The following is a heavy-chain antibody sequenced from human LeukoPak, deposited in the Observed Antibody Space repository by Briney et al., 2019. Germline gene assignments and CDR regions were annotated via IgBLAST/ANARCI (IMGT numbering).Heavy chain of an antibody. V-gene: IGHV3-30-3*01. J-gene: IGHJ4*02. CDR3: ATVVRVAGTFGY. CDR1: GFTFSSYA. CDR2: ISYDGSNK. Sequence: GGSLRLSCAASGFTFSSYAMHWVRQAPGKGLEWVAVISYDGSNKYYADSVKGRFTISRDNSKNTLYLQMNSLRAEDTAVYYCATVVRVAGTFGYWGQGTLVTVSS. D-gene: IGHD6-19*01.